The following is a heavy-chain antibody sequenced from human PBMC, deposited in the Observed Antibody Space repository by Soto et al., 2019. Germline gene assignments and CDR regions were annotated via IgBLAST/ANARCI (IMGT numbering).Heavy chain of an antibody. CDR3: ARGIAVAGTLMYYFDY. D-gene: IGHD6-19*01. J-gene: IGHJ4*02. CDR1: GYTFTSYG. CDR2: ISAYNGNT. V-gene: IGHV1-18*04. Sequence: ASVKVSCKASGYTFTSYGISWVRRAPGQGLEWMGWISAYNGNTNYAQKLQGRVTMTTDTSTSTAYMELRSLRSDDTAVYYCARGIAVAGTLMYYFDYWGQGTLVTVSS.